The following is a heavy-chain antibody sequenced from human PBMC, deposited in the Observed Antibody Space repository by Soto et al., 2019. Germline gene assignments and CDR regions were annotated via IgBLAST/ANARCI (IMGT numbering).Heavy chain of an antibody. CDR3: ARRYGYSFDS. J-gene: IGHJ4*02. CDR1: GASISNSY. CDR2: IYYSGST. D-gene: IGHD1-1*01. V-gene: IGHV4-59*08. Sequence: PXXSLSLPGTISGASISNSYLVLVLQPPGKGLEWIGYIYYSGSTNYNPSLKSRVTISVDTSKNQFSLKLSSVTAEDTAVYYCARRYGYSFDSWGQGTLVTVSS.